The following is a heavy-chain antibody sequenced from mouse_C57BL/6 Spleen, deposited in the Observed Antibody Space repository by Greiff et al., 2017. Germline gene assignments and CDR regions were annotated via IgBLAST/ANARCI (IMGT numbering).Heavy chain of an antibody. CDR1: GFSLTSYG. CDR2: IWSGGST. CDR3: ARRELWYAYAMDY. J-gene: IGHJ4*01. D-gene: IGHD2-1*01. V-gene: IGHV2-2*01. Sequence: VKVVESGPGLVQPSQSLSITCTVSGFSLTSYGVHWVRQSPGKGLEWLGVIWSGGSTDYNAAFISRLSISKDNSKSQVFFKMNSLQADDTAIYYCARRELWYAYAMDYWGQGTSVTVSS.